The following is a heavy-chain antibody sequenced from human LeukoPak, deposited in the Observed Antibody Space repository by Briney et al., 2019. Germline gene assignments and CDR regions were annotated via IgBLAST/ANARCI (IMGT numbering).Heavy chain of an antibody. V-gene: IGHV4-34*01. CDR2: INHSGST. D-gene: IGHD5-24*01. CDR1: GGPFSGYY. Sequence: PSETLSLTCAVYGGPFSGYYWSWIRQPPGKGLEWIGEINHSGSTNYNPSLKSRVTISVDTSKNQFSLKLSSVTAADTAVYYCARGRGWLQPFDYWGQGTLVTVSS. J-gene: IGHJ4*02. CDR3: ARGRGWLQPFDY.